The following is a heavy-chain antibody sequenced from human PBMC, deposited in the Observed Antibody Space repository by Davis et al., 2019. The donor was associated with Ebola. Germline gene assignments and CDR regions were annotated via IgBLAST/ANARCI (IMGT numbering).Heavy chain of an antibody. J-gene: IGHJ4*02. Sequence: PGGSLRLSCAAFGFRSSSYEMHWVRQAPGKGLEWVAGISNDGSKKYYPDSVKGRIAIARDNLKNTLYLQVNSLRAEDTAIYYCARDSGDYCSGGHCYRHFDFWGQGTLVTVSS. CDR1: GFRSSSYE. CDR2: ISNDGSKK. V-gene: IGHV3-30*03. D-gene: IGHD2-15*01. CDR3: ARDSGDYCSGGHCYRHFDF.